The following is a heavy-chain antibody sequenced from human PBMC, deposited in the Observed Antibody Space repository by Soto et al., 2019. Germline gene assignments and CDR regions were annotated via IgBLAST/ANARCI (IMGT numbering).Heavy chain of an antibody. V-gene: IGHV4-34*01. CDR2: INHSGST. D-gene: IGHD4-17*01. Sequence: SETLSLTCAVYGGSFSGYYWSWIRQPPGKGLEWIGEINHSGSTNYNPSLKSRVTISVDTSKNQFSLKLSSVTAADTAVYYCARNMLYGDYFDYWGQGXLVTVYS. CDR1: GGSFSGYY. CDR3: ARNMLYGDYFDY. J-gene: IGHJ4*02.